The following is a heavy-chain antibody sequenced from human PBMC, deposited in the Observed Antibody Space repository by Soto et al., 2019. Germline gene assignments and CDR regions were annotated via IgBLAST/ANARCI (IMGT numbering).Heavy chain of an antibody. Sequence: GGSLRLSCAASGFTFSSYAMSWVRQAPGKGLEWVSAISGSGGSTYYADSVKGRFTISRDNSKNTLYLQMNSLRAEDTAVYYCAFNSGSGSYYFDYWGQGSLVTVSS. CDR3: AFNSGSGSYYFDY. CDR2: ISGSGGST. CDR1: GFTFSSYA. V-gene: IGHV3-23*01. J-gene: IGHJ4*02. D-gene: IGHD3-10*01.